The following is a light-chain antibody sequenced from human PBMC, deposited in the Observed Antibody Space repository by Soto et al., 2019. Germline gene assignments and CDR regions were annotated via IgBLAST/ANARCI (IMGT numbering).Light chain of an antibody. CDR1: SSNIGAGYD. CDR2: GNS. CDR3: QSYDSSLSGYVV. J-gene: IGLJ2*01. Sequence: QSVLTQPPSVSGAPGQRVTISCTGSSSNIGAGYDVHWYQQLPGTAPKLLIYGNSNRPSGAPDRISGSKSGTSASLAITGLQAEDEAEYYCQSYDSSLSGYVVFGGGTKLTVL. V-gene: IGLV1-40*01.